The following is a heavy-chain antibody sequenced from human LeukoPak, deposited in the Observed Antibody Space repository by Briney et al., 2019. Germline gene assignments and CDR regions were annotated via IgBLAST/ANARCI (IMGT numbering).Heavy chain of an antibody. CDR3: AKSVVGVFRGSDF. V-gene: IGHV3-23*01. CDR1: GFAFTISS. Sequence: GGSLRLSCAASGFAFTISSMSWVRQAPGKGLEWVSTFNGDGVNTYYTGSVWGRFTISRDNSKNTLYLQMNSLRAEDTAIYYCAKSVVGVFRGSDFWGQGILVTVSS. D-gene: IGHD6-19*01. J-gene: IGHJ4*02. CDR2: FNGDGVNT.